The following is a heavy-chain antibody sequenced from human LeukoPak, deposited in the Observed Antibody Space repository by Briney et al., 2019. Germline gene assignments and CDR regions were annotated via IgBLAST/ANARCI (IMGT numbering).Heavy chain of an antibody. CDR3: AKCPNGHYVGGFDM. D-gene: IGHD3-10*02. CDR2: ISASGGSA. J-gene: IGHJ3*02. CDR1: GFTFTRYA. V-gene: IGHV3-23*01. Sequence: PGGSLRLSCAASGFTFTRYAMSWVRQAPGKGPEWVSGISASGGSAYCADSVRGRFTIFRDDSQNTLYLQMNGPRVEDTAVYFCAKCPNGHYVGGFDMRGQGTMVIVSS.